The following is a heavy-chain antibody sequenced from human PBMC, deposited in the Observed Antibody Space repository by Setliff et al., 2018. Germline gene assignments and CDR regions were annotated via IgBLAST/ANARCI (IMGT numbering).Heavy chain of an antibody. CDR3: ARDGRALGWYYYDSSGYYSGNWFDP. D-gene: IGHD3-22*01. CDR2: ISAYNGNT. J-gene: IGHJ5*02. Sequence: ASVKVSCKASGYTFTGPYMHWVRQAPGQGLEWMGWISAYNGNTNYAQKLQGRVTMTTDTSTSTAYMELRSLRSDDTAVYYCARDGRALGWYYYDSSGYYSGNWFDPWGQGTLVTVSS. CDR1: GYTFTGPY. V-gene: IGHV1-18*04.